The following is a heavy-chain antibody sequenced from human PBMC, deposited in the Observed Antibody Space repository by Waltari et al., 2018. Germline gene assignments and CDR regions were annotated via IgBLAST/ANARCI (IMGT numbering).Heavy chain of an antibody. CDR2: SVVGSGNT. J-gene: IGHJ5*02. V-gene: IGHV1-58*02. D-gene: IGHD6-19*01. Sequence: QMQLVQSGPEVKKPGTSVKVSCKASGFTFTSSAMQCVRQARGQRLEWIGWSVVGSGNTNYAQKFQERVTITRDMSTSTVYMELRSLRSEDTAVYYCAAAGYSSGWPNWFDPWGQGTLVTVSS. CDR3: AAAGYSSGWPNWFDP. CDR1: GFTFTSSA.